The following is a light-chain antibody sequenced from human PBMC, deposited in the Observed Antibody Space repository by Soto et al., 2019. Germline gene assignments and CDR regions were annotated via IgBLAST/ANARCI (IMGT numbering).Light chain of an antibody. CDR3: AAWDDSLNGYV. V-gene: IGLV1-44*01. Sequence: QLVLTQPPSASGTPGQRVTISCSGSSSNIGSNTVNWYQQLPGTAPKLLIYSNNQRPSGVPDRFSGSKSGTSASLAISGLPSEDEADYYCAAWDDSLNGYVFGTGTKVTVL. CDR2: SNN. J-gene: IGLJ1*01. CDR1: SSNIGSNT.